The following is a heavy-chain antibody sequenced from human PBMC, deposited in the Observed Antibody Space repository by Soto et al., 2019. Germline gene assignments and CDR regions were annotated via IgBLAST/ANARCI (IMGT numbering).Heavy chain of an antibody. J-gene: IGHJ3*02. CDR1: GGTFSSYT. CDR2: IIPILGIA. Sequence: SVKVSCKASGGTFSSYTISWVRQAPGQGLEWMGRIIPILGIANYAQKFQGRVTITADKSTSTAYMELSSLRSEDTAVYYCARGIAVAGTHAFDIWGQGTMVTVSS. CDR3: ARGIAVAGTHAFDI. V-gene: IGHV1-69*02. D-gene: IGHD6-19*01.